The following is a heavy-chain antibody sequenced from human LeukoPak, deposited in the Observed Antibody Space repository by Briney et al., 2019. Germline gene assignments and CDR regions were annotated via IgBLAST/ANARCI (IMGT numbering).Heavy chain of an antibody. CDR1: GYSFTSYW. Sequence: GESLKISCKGSGYSFTSYWIGWVRQMPGKGLEWMGIIYPGDSDTRYSPSFQGQVTISADKSISTAYLQWSSLKASDTAMYYCARYHRYYDILTGYSFDWYFDLWGRGTLVTVSS. CDR2: IYPGDSDT. V-gene: IGHV5-51*01. J-gene: IGHJ2*01. D-gene: IGHD3-9*01. CDR3: ARYHRYYDILTGYSFDWYFDL.